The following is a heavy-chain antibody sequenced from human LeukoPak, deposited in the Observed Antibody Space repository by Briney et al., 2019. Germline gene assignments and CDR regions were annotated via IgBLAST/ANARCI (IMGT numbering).Heavy chain of an antibody. CDR2: IYYTGIT. D-gene: IGHD5-12*01. CDR3: ARDGTVATNWFDP. Sequence: SETLSLTCTVSGGSIDSYYWNWIRQPPGKGLEWIGHIYYTGITNYNPSLKSRVTMSVVTSKNQFSLRLNSVTAADTAVYYCARDGTVATNWFDPWGQGTLVTVSS. CDR1: GGSIDSYY. V-gene: IGHV4-59*01. J-gene: IGHJ5*02.